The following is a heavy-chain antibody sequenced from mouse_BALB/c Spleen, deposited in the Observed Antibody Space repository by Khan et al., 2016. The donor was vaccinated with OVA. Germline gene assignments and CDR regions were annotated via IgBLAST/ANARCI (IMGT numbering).Heavy chain of an antibody. CDR2: INPSNGYT. CDR1: GYTFTNYT. Sequence: QMQLEESGAELARPGASVKMSCKASGYTFTNYTMHWVKQRPGQGLDWVGYINPSNGYTNYNQNFNDKATFTTDRSSSTAYLQLSSLTSDDSAVYFCVRITIPPYYFAYWGQGTTLTVSS. V-gene: IGHV1-4*01. J-gene: IGHJ2*01. CDR3: VRITIPPYYFAY.